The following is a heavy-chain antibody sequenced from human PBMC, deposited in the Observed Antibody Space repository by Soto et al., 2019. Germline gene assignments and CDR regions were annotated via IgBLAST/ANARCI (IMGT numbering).Heavy chain of an antibody. J-gene: IGHJ6*02. CDR1: GSSITAYH. CDR2: LYDGGTT. Sequence: QLQLQESGPGLVKASETLSLTCTVSGSSITAYHWSWIRQFPGHKLEWIGYLYDGGTTDYNPALKSRVTISGDTSKNNFSLNLRPVTAADTAVYYCARGFWALGTSFFGMDVWGQGTTVIVSS. CDR3: ARGFWALGTSFFGMDV. V-gene: IGHV4-59*01. D-gene: IGHD3-10*01.